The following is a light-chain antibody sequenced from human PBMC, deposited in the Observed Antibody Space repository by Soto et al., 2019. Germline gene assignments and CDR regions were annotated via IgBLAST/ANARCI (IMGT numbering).Light chain of an antibody. CDR2: RNN. J-gene: IGLJ1*01. Sequence: QPVLTQPPSASGTPGQRVTISCSGSSSNIGSNYVYWYQQFPGTAPKLLIYRNNQRPSGVPDRFSGSKSGTSASLAISGLRSEDEADYYCAAWDDSLSGDNYVFGTGTKVTVL. CDR3: AAWDDSLSGDNYV. CDR1: SSNIGSNY. V-gene: IGLV1-47*01.